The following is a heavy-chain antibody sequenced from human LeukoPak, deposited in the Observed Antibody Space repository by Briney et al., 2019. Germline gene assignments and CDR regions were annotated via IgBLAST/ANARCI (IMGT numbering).Heavy chain of an antibody. Sequence: GRSMRLSWAASGFTFSRFWMSWVRQAPGKGLEWVANIKQDGSEKYYVDSVKGRFTSSRDNAKNSLYLQMNSLRAEDTAVYYCAREGQVTTVDYMDVWGKGTTVTVSS. D-gene: IGHD4-23*01. CDR2: IKQDGSEK. CDR3: AREGQVTTVDYMDV. V-gene: IGHV3-7*01. J-gene: IGHJ6*03. CDR1: GFTFSRFW.